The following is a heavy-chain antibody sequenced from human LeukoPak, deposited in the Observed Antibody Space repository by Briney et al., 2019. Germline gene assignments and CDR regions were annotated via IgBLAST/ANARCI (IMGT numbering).Heavy chain of an antibody. CDR1: GYSFTSYW. Sequence: GESLKISCKGSGYSFTSYWIGWVRQMPGKGLGWMGIIYPGDSDTRYSPSFQGQVTISADKSISTAYLQWSSLKASDTAMYYCACVYYDSSGYFDYWGQGTLVTVSS. D-gene: IGHD3-22*01. V-gene: IGHV5-51*03. J-gene: IGHJ4*02. CDR3: ACVYYDSSGYFDY. CDR2: IYPGDSDT.